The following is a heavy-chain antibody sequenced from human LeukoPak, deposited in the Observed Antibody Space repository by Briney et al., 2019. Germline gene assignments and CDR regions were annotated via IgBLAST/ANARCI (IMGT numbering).Heavy chain of an antibody. CDR2: MNPNSGNT. Sequence: ASVKVSCKASGYTSTSYDINWVRQATGQGLEWMGWMNPNSGNTGYAQKFQGRVTMTRNTSISTAYMELSSLRSEDTAVYYCARELGYCSSTSCSNWFDPWGQGTLITVSS. V-gene: IGHV1-8*01. CDR3: ARELGYCSSTSCSNWFDP. D-gene: IGHD2-2*01. CDR1: GYTSTSYD. J-gene: IGHJ5*02.